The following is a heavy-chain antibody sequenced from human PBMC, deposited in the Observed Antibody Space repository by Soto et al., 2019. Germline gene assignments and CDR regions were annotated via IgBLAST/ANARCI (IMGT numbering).Heavy chain of an antibody. CDR1: GGSISSGGYY. V-gene: IGHV4-31*03. J-gene: IGHJ6*02. CDR3: ARDYYGSGSYPGSYYYYGMDV. Sequence: QVQLQESGPGLVKPSQTLSLTCTVSGGSISSGGYYWSWIRQHPGKGLEWIGYIYYSGSTYYNPSLKSRVTISVDTSKNQFSLKLSSVTAADTAVYYCARDYYGSGSYPGSYYYYGMDVWGQGTTVTVSS. D-gene: IGHD3-10*01. CDR2: IYYSGST.